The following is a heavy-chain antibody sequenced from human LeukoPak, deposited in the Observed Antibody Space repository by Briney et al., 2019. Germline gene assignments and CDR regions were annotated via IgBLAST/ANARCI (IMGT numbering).Heavy chain of an antibody. CDR3: ARDSAQERFEEQKPFDY. CDR2: IIPIFGIA. J-gene: IGHJ4*02. D-gene: IGHD3-10*01. Sequence: GASVKVSCKASGGTFSSYAISWVRQAPGQGLEWMGRIIPIFGIANYAQKFQGRVTITADKSTSTAYMELSSLRSEDTAVYYCARDSAQERFEEQKPFDYWGQGTLVTVSS. CDR1: GGTFSSYA. V-gene: IGHV1-69*04.